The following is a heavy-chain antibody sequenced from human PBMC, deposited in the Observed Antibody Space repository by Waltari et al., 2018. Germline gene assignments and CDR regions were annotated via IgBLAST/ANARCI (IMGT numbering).Heavy chain of an antibody. Sequence: QLQLQESGPGLVKPSETLSFTCSVSGVSITSSRHYWAWIRQPPGQGREWIATMSYSGATYSSPSLKSRVTISRDTSKNQLSLKLGSVTAADTAIYYCATYIGASLGTAAFDVWGQGTMVTVSS. CDR2: MSYSGAT. V-gene: IGHV4-39*01. D-gene: IGHD5-12*01. CDR3: ATYIGASLGTAAFDV. CDR1: GVSITSSRHY. J-gene: IGHJ3*01.